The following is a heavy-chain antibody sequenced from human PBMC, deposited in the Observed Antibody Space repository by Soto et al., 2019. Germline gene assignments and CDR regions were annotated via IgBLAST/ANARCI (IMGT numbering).Heavy chain of an antibody. CDR2: ISAYNGNT. CDR3: AREYDTMFGVVTKGPLNWFDP. V-gene: IGHV1-18*01. Sequence: ASVKVSCKASGYTFTSYGISWVRQAPGQGLEWMGWISAYNGNTNYAQKLQGRVTMTTDTSTSTAYMELRSLRSDDTAVYYCAREYDTMFGVVTKGPLNWFDPWGQGTLVTVSS. CDR1: GYTFTSYG. D-gene: IGHD3-3*01. J-gene: IGHJ5*02.